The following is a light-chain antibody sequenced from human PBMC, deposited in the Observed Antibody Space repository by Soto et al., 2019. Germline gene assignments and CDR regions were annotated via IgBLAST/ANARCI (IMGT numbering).Light chain of an antibody. CDR1: QSVSIN. CDR2: DAS. CDR3: QQYNNWPPLT. Sequence: EIVMTQSPATLSVSPGERATLSCRASQSVSINLAWYQQKPGLAPRLLIYDASTRATGIPARFSGSGSGTEFTLTISSLQSEDFAVYYCQQYNNWPPLTFGGGTKVEIK. V-gene: IGKV3-15*01. J-gene: IGKJ4*01.